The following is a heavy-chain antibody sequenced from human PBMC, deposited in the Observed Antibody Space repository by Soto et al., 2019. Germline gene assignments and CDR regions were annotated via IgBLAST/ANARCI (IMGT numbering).Heavy chain of an antibody. Sequence: QVQLQESGPGLVKPSQTLSLTCTVSGGSISSGDYYWSWIRQPPGKGLEWIGYIYYSGSTYYNPSLNSRVAISVDMSKNHFSLKLSSVTAADTAVYYCARGRSPTNIDPWGQGTLVIVSS. V-gene: IGHV4-30-4*01. CDR3: ARGRSPTNIDP. CDR2: IYYSGST. J-gene: IGHJ5*02. CDR1: GGSISSGDYY.